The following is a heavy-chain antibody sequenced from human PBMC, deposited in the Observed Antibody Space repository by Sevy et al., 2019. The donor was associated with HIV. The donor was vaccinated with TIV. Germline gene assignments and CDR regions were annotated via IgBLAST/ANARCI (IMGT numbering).Heavy chain of an antibody. CDR1: GGSITSLY. CDR3: AGENAWGRGYS. J-gene: IGHJ4*02. CDR2: IYYNGHI. D-gene: IGHD1-26*01. V-gene: IGHV4-59*08. Sequence: SETLSLTCTVSGGSITSLYWNWIRQPPGKGLEWFANIYYNGHINYNPSLKSRVTLSLDTSKNQFSLRLSPVTVADTAMYYCAGENAWGRGYSWGQGTLVTVSS.